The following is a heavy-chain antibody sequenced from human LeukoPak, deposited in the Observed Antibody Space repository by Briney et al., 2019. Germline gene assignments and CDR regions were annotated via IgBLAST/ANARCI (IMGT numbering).Heavy chain of an antibody. CDR1: GGSISSSSYY. J-gene: IGHJ4*02. D-gene: IGHD2-15*01. Sequence: SETLSLTCTVSGGSISSSSYYWAWIRQPPGKGLGWIGSMYQSGSTYYNPFLNSRVTISIDTSKNQFSLKLSTVTAADTAVYYCAKRGSGDGYYFDYWGQGALVTVSS. V-gene: IGHV4-39*01. CDR2: MYQSGST. CDR3: AKRGSGDGYYFDY.